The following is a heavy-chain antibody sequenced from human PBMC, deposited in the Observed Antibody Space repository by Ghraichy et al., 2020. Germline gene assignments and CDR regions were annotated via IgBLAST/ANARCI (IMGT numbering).Heavy chain of an antibody. J-gene: IGHJ4*02. Sequence: SETLSLTCTVSGGSLSSYYWNWIRQPAGKGLEWIGRIYTSGSTNYNPSLKSRVTMSVDTSKNQFSLKLSSVTAADTTVYFCAGESGAATPRVLDYWGQGTLVTVSS. V-gene: IGHV4-4*07. CDR1: GGSLSSYY. D-gene: IGHD2-15*01. CDR2: IYTSGST. CDR3: AGESGAATPRVLDY.